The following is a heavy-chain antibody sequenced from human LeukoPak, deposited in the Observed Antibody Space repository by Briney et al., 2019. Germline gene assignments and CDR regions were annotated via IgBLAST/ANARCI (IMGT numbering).Heavy chain of an antibody. V-gene: IGHV4-59*12. D-gene: IGHD6-13*01. Sequence: PSETLSLTCTVSGGSISGYYWTWIRQPPGKGLEWIGYIYYRGSTSYNPSLKSRVTISIDTSKSQFYLTLNSVTAADTAVYYCAREVVAAAEVDYWGQGTLVTVSS. CDR1: GGSISGYY. CDR2: IYYRGST. J-gene: IGHJ4*02. CDR3: AREVVAAAEVDY.